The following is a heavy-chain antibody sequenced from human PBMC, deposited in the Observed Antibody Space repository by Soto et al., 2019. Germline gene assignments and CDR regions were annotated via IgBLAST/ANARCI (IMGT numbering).Heavy chain of an antibody. CDR1: GFTFSSYL. CDR3: ARDGEGY. D-gene: IGHD2-21*01. V-gene: IGHV3-74*01. CDR2: INTDGSET. J-gene: IGHJ4*02. Sequence: GGSLRLSCAASGFTFSSYLMHWVRQVPGKGLVWVSRINTDGSETNYADSVKGRFTVSRDNAKKTQYLQMNSLRAEDTAVYYCARDGEGYWGQGTLVTVSS.